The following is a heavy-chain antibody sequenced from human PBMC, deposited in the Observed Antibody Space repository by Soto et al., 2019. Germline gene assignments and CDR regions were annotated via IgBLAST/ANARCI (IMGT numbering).Heavy chain of an antibody. Sequence: WGSLVVSCASSVFTFSIYAMSWVRQATGNGLEWVSAISGSGGSTYYADSVKGRFTISRDNSKSTLYLQMNSLRAEDTAVYYCAKPPRVESSGSYGPHDYWGQGTMVTVSS. D-gene: IGHD3-22*01. V-gene: IGHV3-23*01. J-gene: IGHJ4*02. CDR3: AKPPRVESSGSYGPHDY. CDR1: VFTFSIYA. CDR2: ISGSGGST.